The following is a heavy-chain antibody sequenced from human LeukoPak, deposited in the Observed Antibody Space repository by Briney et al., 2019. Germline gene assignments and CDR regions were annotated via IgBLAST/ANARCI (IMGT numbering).Heavy chain of an antibody. CDR2: VSSSGETT. Sequence: GGSLRLSCAGSGFSFSTYGMTWVRQAPGKGLEWVLSVSSSGETTYYADSVKGRFTISRDNSKSTLYLQMNSLRVEDTALYYFEIGGWLWFGGVFSLYVDFWGQGTLVSVSS. CDR1: GFSFSTYG. CDR3: EIGGWLWFGGVFSLYVDF. V-gene: IGHV3-23*01. J-gene: IGHJ4*02. D-gene: IGHD3-10*01.